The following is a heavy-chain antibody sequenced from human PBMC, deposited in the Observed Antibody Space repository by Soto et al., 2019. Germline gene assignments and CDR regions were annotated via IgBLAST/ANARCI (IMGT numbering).Heavy chain of an antibody. CDR3: ARGLSSLSRLDY. CDR2: IYHSGST. D-gene: IGHD6-13*01. CDR1: GGSISSGDYY. J-gene: IGHJ4*02. V-gene: IGHV4-30-4*01. Sequence: PSETLSLTCTVSGGSISSGDYYWSWIRQPPGKGLEWIGEIYHSGSTNYNPSLKSRVTISVDKSKNQFSLKLSSVTAADTAVYIRARGLSSLSRLDYGGEGTMVNV.